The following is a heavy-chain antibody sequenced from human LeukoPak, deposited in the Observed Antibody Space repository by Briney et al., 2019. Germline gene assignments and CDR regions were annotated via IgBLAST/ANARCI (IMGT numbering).Heavy chain of an antibody. D-gene: IGHD6-13*01. V-gene: IGHV3-23*01. J-gene: IGHJ5*02. Sequence: GGSLRLSCAASGFTFSSYAMSWVRQAPGKGLEWVSAISGSGGSTYYADSVKGRFTISRDNSKNTLYLQMNSLRAEDTAVYCCAKGLDRSSSWSGRGFDPWGQGTLVTVSS. CDR3: AKGLDRSSSWSGRGFDP. CDR1: GFTFSSYA. CDR2: ISGSGGST.